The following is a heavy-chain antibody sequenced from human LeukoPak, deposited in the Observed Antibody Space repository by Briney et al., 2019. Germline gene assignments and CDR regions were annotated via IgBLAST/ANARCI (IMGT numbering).Heavy chain of an antibody. D-gene: IGHD1-7*01. V-gene: IGHV3-48*03. CDR1: GFTFSSYE. Sequence: PGGSLRLSCAASGFTFSSYEMNWVRQAPGKGLEWVSYISSSGSTIYYADSVKGRLTISRDNAKNSLYLQMNSLRAEDTAVYYCARDAFTLLELPYYFDYWGQGTLVTVSS. CDR2: ISSSGSTI. J-gene: IGHJ4*02. CDR3: ARDAFTLLELPYYFDY.